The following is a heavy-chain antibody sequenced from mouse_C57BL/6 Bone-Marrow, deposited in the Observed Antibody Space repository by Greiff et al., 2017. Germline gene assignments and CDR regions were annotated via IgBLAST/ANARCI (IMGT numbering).Heavy chain of an antibody. V-gene: IGHV3-1*01. CDR3: ARGHYYGSSHWYFDV. D-gene: IGHD1-1*01. J-gene: IGHJ1*03. CDR2: ISYSGST. CDR1: GYSITSGYD. Sequence: ESGPGMVKPSQSLSLTCTVTGYSITSGYDWHWIRHFPGNKLEWMGYISYSGSTNYNPSLKSRISITHDTSKNHFFLKLNSVTTEDTATYYCARGHYYGSSHWYFDVWGTGTTVTVSS.